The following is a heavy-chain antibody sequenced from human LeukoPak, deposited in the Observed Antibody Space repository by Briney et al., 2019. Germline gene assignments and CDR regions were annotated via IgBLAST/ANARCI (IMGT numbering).Heavy chain of an antibody. CDR3: AKDRYSYAFEYSDS. CDR2: ISYDGSNK. CDR1: GFTFSSYG. Sequence: GGSLRLSCAASGFTFSSYGMHGVREAPGKGLEWVAVISYDGSNKYYADSVKGRFTISRDNSKNTLSLQVSSLRTEDTAVYYCAKDRYSYAFEYSDSWGQGTLVTVSS. V-gene: IGHV3-30*18. J-gene: IGHJ4*02. D-gene: IGHD5-18*01.